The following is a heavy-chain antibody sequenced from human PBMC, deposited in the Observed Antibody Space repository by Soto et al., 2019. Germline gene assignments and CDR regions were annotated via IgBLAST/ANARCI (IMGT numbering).Heavy chain of an antibody. CDR2: ISPGTTYK. CDR3: SRGGGGGLFDL. V-gene: IGHV3-11*06. J-gene: IGHJ4*02. D-gene: IGHD2-21*01. CDR1: GFPFSDHY. Sequence: QVQLVEAGGGLVKPGGSLRLSCASSGFPFSDHYMSWIRRSPGKRLEFLSYISPGTTYKNYADSVKGRFIISRDNAKSSLYVQLNGLRAEDTAVYFCSRGGGGGLFDLWGQGTFVTVSS.